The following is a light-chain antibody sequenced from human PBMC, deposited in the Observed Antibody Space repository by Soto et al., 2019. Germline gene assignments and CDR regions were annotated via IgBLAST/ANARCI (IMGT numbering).Light chain of an antibody. V-gene: IGLV2-18*02. CDR3: SSYTSSSTYV. CDR1: GSDVGTFNR. J-gene: IGLJ1*01. CDR2: DVS. Sequence: ALTQPPSVSGSPGQSVAISCTGTGSDVGTFNRVSWYQQSPGTAPKLMIYDVSDRPSGVPDRFSGSKSGNTASLTISGLQAEDEADYYCSSYTSSSTYVFGTGTKVPVL.